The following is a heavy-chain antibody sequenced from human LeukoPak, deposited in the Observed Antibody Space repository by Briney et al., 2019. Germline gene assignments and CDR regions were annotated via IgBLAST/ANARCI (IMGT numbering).Heavy chain of an antibody. V-gene: IGHV3-48*01. CDR2: ISSSSSTI. D-gene: IGHD5-24*01. Sequence: GGSLRLSCAASGFTFSSYSMNWVRQAPGKGLEWVSYISSSSSTIYYADSVKGRFTISRDNAKNSLYLQMNSLRAEDTAVYYCARGRDGDFDYWGQGTLVTVSS. J-gene: IGHJ4*02. CDR3: ARGRDGDFDY. CDR1: GFTFSSYS.